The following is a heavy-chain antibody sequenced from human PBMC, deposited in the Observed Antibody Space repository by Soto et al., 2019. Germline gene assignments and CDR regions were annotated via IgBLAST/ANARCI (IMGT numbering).Heavy chain of an antibody. CDR2: INPNSGAT. J-gene: IGHJ4*02. CDR1: GYTFTNYY. D-gene: IGHD3-10*01. Sequence: ASVKVFCKASGYTFTNYYIHWVRQAPGQGLEWMGWINPNSGATNYAQKFQGWVTMTRDTSISTAYMELSRLKSDDTAVYYCARDFGSYWFDYWGQGTLVTVSS. V-gene: IGHV1-2*04. CDR3: ARDFGSYWFDY.